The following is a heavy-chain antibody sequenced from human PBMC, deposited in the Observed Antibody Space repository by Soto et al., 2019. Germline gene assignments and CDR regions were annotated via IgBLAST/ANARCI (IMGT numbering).Heavy chain of an antibody. CDR1: GGTFSSYA. Sequence: GASVQVSCKASGGTFSSYAISWVRQAPGQGLEWMGWISPINGNTNYAQKLQGRVTMTADTSTSTAYMELRSLRSDDTAVYYCARDLYGDPYYWGQGTLVTVSS. V-gene: IGHV1-18*01. CDR2: ISPINGNT. CDR3: ARDLYGDPYY. D-gene: IGHD4-17*01. J-gene: IGHJ4*02.